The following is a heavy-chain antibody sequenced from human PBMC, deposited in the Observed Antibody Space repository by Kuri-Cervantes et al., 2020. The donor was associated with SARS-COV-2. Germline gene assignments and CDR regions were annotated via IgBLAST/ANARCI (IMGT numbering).Heavy chain of an antibody. CDR1: GGSFSGYY. J-gene: IGHJ1*01. CDR3: ARGGYYYDSSGYYYSSEYFQH. D-gene: IGHD3-22*01. CDR2: INHSGST. Sequence: SETLSLTCAVYGGSFSGYYWSWIRQPPGKGLEWIGEINHSGSTNYNPSLKSRVTISVDTSKNQFSLKLSSVTAADTAVYYCARGGYYYDSSGYYYSSEYFQHWGQGTPVTVSS. V-gene: IGHV4-34*01.